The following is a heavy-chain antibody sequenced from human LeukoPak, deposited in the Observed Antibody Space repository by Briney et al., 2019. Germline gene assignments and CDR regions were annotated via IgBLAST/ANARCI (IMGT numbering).Heavy chain of an antibody. Sequence: GSLRLSCAASGFTFSSYWMSWVRQAPGKGLEGVANIKDDGSEKYYVDSVKGRFTISRDNTKNSLYLQMNSLGAEDTAVYYCARGGGCPAHWGQGTLVTVSS. V-gene: IGHV3-7*01. CDR3: ARGGGCPAH. D-gene: IGHD2-15*01. CDR1: GFTFSSYW. J-gene: IGHJ4*02. CDR2: IKDDGSEK.